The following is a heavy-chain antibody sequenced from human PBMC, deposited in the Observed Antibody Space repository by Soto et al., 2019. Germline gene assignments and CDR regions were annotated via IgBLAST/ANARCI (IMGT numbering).Heavy chain of an antibody. Sequence: SETMSLTWTVSAGSISRSYWSWVRQRAGKGLEWIGRIYSSGSTKYDPSLKSRVTMSVDTSKNQFSLKLNSVTAADTAVYYCARDKRCGGDGYICDYWGQGTLVTVSS. D-gene: IGHD2-21*02. CDR3: ARDKRCGGDGYICDY. CDR1: AGSISRSY. V-gene: IGHV4-4*07. CDR2: IYSSGST. J-gene: IGHJ4*02.